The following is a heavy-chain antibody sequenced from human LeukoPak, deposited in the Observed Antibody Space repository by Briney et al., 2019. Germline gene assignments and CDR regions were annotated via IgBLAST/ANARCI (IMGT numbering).Heavy chain of an antibody. D-gene: IGHD5-18*01. CDR3: AKDMMGGYSYGVRRAFDI. Sequence: GGSLRLSCAASGFTFDDYTMHWVRQAPGKGLEWVSLIRWDGGSTYYADSVKGRFTISRDNSKNSLYLQMNSLRTEDTALYYCAKDMMGGYSYGVRRAFDIWGQGTMVTVSS. CDR1: GFTFDDYT. CDR2: IRWDGGST. J-gene: IGHJ3*02. V-gene: IGHV3-43*01.